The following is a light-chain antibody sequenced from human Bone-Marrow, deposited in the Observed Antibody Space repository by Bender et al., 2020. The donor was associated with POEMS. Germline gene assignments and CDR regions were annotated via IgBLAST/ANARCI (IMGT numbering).Light chain of an antibody. Sequence: QSALTQPPSVSGSPGQSVTISCTGTSSDVGSYNRASWYKQPPGTAPKLLIYEVSNRPSGVPDRFSGSRSGNTASLTVSGLQAEDEADYYCSSYAGSNNYVFGTGTMVTVL. CDR2: EVS. V-gene: IGLV2-18*02. CDR1: SSDVGSYNR. J-gene: IGLJ1*01. CDR3: SSYAGSNNYV.